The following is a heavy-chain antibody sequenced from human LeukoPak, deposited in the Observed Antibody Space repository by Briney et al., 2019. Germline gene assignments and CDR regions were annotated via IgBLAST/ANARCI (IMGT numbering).Heavy chain of an antibody. D-gene: IGHD5-18*01. CDR1: GGSISSGGYY. J-gene: IGHJ6*02. CDR2: IYYSGST. CDR3: AATWIQLFLGGMDV. Sequence: PSETLSLTCTVSGGSISSGGYYWSWIRQHPGKGLEWIGYIYYSGSTYYNPSLKSRVTISVDTSKNQFSLKLSSVTAADTAVYYCAATWIQLFLGGMDVWGQGTTVTVSS. V-gene: IGHV4-31*03.